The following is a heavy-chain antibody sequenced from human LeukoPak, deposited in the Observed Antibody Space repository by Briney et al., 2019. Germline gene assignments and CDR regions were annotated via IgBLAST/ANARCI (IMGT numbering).Heavy chain of an antibody. J-gene: IGHJ4*01. CDR1: GFTFSSLG. CDR2: IGSDGDST. D-gene: IGHD1-14*01. Sequence: GGSLRPSCSASGFTFSSLGMHWVRQAPGEGLEHVSTIGSDGDSTYYADSVKDRFTISRDNSKNALYLQMTSLRPEDSAVYYCVSPVFINYWGQGTLVTVSS. V-gene: IGHV3-64D*06. CDR3: VSPVFINY.